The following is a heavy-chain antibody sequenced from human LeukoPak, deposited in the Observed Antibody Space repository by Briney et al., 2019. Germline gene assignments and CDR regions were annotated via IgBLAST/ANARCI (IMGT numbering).Heavy chain of an antibody. D-gene: IGHD6-19*01. V-gene: IGHV3-48*03. J-gene: IGHJ4*02. Sequence: GGSLRLSCAASGFTFSNFEMNWVRQAPGKGLEWLSYISSSGTTIYYADSVKGRFTISRDNVQNSLYLQMDSLSVEDRAVYYCARGRRGPIAGAVNFDYWGQGILVTVSS. CDR1: GFTFSNFE. CDR3: ARGRRGPIAGAVNFDY. CDR2: ISSSGTTI.